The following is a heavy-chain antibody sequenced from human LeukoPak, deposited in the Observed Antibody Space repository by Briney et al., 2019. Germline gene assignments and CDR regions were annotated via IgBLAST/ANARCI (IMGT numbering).Heavy chain of an antibody. Sequence: PSETLSLTCTVSGGSISTGDYYWRWIRQHPGKGLEWIGEINHSGSTNYNPSLKSRVTISVDTSKNQFSLKLSSVTAADTAVYYCARVIVATIWRQNWFDPWGQGTLVTVSS. CDR3: ARVIVATIWRQNWFDP. D-gene: IGHD5-12*01. CDR2: INHSGST. CDR1: GGSISTGDYY. V-gene: IGHV4-39*07. J-gene: IGHJ5*02.